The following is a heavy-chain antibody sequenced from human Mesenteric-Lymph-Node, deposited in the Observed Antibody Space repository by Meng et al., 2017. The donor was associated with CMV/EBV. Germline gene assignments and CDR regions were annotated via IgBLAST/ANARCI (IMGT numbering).Heavy chain of an antibody. J-gene: IGHJ6*02. Sequence: SQTLSLTCAISGDSVSTNSAGWNWIRQSPSRGLEWLGRTFYTSKWSNDYAVSVRSRIIINPDTSKNQFSLQLNSVTPEDTAVYYCARGFLRFGMDVWGQGTTVTVSS. D-gene: IGHD3-3*01. CDR1: GDSVSTNSAG. CDR3: ARGFLRFGMDV. V-gene: IGHV6-1*01. CDR2: TFYTSKWSN.